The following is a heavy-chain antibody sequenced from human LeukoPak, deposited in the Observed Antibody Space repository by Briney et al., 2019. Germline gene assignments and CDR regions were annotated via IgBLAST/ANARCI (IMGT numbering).Heavy chain of an antibody. V-gene: IGHV3-23*01. D-gene: IGHD3-22*01. CDR3: AKDRLGSSGYYVFY. Sequence: GGSLRLSCAASGFTFSSYAMSWVRQAPGKGLEWVSGISGSDGSTNYADSVKGRFTISRDNAKNTLYLQMNSLRAEDTAVYYCAKDRLGSSGYYVFYWGQGTLVTVSS. CDR1: GFTFSSYA. J-gene: IGHJ4*02. CDR2: ISGSDGST.